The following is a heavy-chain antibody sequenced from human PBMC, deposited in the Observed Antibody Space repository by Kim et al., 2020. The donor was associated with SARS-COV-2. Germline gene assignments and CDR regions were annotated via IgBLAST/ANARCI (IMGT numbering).Heavy chain of an antibody. D-gene: IGHD6-13*01. J-gene: IGHJ4*02. Sequence: GGSLRLSCAASGFTFSSYAMSWVRQAPGKGLEWVSAISGSGGSTYYADSVKGRFTISRDNSKNTLYLQMNSLRAEDTAVYYCAKDIGVGAIAAAGRAYFDYWGQGTLVTVSS. V-gene: IGHV3-23*01. CDR1: GFTFSSYA. CDR2: ISGSGGST. CDR3: AKDIGVGAIAAAGRAYFDY.